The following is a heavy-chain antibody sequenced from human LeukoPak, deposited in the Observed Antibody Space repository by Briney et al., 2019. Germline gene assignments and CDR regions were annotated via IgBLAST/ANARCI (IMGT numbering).Heavy chain of an antibody. CDR2: IGIDSGNT. Sequence: SGGPLRLSCTATGFPFIEYSMNWVRQAPGKGLEWISYIGIDSGNTKYADSVRGRFTISADKAKNSLYLQMNSLRVEDTAVYYCARDHNYAFDNWGQGTLVSVAS. CDR1: GFPFIEYS. CDR3: ARDHNYAFDN. D-gene: IGHD1-1*01. V-gene: IGHV3-48*01. J-gene: IGHJ4*02.